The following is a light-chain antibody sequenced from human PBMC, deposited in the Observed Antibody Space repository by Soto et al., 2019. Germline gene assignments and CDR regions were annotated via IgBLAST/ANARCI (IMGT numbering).Light chain of an antibody. Sequence: QSVLTQPPSASGTPGQRVTISCSNIGSNTVNWYQQLPGTAPKLLMYTNNQRPSGVPDRFSGSKSDTSASLAISGLRSEDEADYYCAAWDDSLNGWVFGGGTKLTVL. CDR1: NIGSNT. J-gene: IGLJ3*02. CDR2: TNN. V-gene: IGLV1-44*01. CDR3: AAWDDSLNGWV.